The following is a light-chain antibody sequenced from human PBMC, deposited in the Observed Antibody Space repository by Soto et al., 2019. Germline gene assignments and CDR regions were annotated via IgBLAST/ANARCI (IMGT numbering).Light chain of an antibody. CDR1: QSVRSSQSVSSY. Sequence: EIVLTQSPGTLSLSPGERATLSCRSSQSVRSSQSVSSYLAWYQQKPGRAPRLLIYGASNRATGIPDRFSGSGSGTDFTLTISRLEPEDFAVYYCQQYGTSPLTFGPGTKVGVK. CDR2: GAS. V-gene: IGKV3-20*01. CDR3: QQYGTSPLT. J-gene: IGKJ3*01.